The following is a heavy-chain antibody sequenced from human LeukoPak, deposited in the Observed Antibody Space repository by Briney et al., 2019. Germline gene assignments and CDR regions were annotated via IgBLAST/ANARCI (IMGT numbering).Heavy chain of an antibody. CDR3: ARVETADYDFWSGYYRGGFDY. J-gene: IGHJ4*02. V-gene: IGHV4-39*07. CDR2: IYYSGST. D-gene: IGHD3-3*01. CDR1: GGSISGGSYY. Sequence: SETLSLTCTVSGGSISGGSYYWGWIRQPPGKGLEWIGSIYYSGSTYYNPSLKSRVTISVDTSKNQFSLKLSSVTAADTAVYYCARVETADYDFWSGYYRGGFDYWGQGTLVTVSS.